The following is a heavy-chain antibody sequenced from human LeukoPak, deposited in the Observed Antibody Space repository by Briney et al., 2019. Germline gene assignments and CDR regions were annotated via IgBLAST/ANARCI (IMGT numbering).Heavy chain of an antibody. V-gene: IGHV3-7*01. CDR3: AREGLYGSGSYGAFDI. J-gene: IGHJ3*02. Sequence: PGGSLRLSCAASGFTFSSYWMSWVRQAPGKGLEWVANIKQDGSEKYYVDSVKGRFTISRDNAKNSLYLQMNSLRAEDTAVYYCAREGLYGSGSYGAFDIWGQGTMVTVSS. D-gene: IGHD3-10*01. CDR1: GFTFSSYW. CDR2: IKQDGSEK.